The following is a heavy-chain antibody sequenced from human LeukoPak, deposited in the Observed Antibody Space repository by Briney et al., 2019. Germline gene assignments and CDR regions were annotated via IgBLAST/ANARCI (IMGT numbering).Heavy chain of an antibody. V-gene: IGHV4-61*01. D-gene: IGHD5-12*01. CDR1: GGPVSSGSYY. J-gene: IGHJ4*02. CDR2: IYYSGST. Sequence: SETLSLTCTVSGGPVSSGSYYWSWIRQPPGKGLEWIGYIYYSGSTYYNPSLKSRVTISVDTSKNQFSLKLSSVTAADTAVYYCARDKRGYSGYDPTYYFDYWGQGTLVTVSS. CDR3: ARDKRGYSGYDPTYYFDY.